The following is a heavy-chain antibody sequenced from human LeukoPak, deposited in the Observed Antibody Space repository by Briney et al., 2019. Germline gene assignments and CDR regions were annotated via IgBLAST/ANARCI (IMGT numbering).Heavy chain of an antibody. CDR3: ARGGGYCSGGSCYSYPYCYYYMDV. CDR1: GYTFTGYY. Sequence: ASVKVSSKASGYTFTGYYMHWVRQAPGQGLEWMGWINPNSGGTNYAQKFQGRVTMTRDTSISTAYMELSRLRSDDTAVYYCARGGGYCSGGSCYSYPYCYYYMDVWGKGTTVTVSS. J-gene: IGHJ6*03. CDR2: INPNSGGT. D-gene: IGHD2-15*01. V-gene: IGHV1-2*02.